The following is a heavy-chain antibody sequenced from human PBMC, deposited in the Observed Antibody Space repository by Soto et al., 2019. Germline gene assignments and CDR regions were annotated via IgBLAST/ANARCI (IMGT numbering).Heavy chain of an antibody. CDR2: IFYSGSF. Sequence: SETLSLTCTVSGGSISSGTSYWSWIRQRPGKSMEWIGNIFYSGSFYYTPSLMGRVMILADTSKNQFTMRLSSVTAADTAVYYFAIAPETPSILGVALPYFFDYWGQGALVTVSS. CDR1: GGSISSGTSY. D-gene: IGHD3-3*01. J-gene: IGHJ4*02. V-gene: IGHV4-31*03. CDR3: AIAPETPSILGVALPYFFDY.